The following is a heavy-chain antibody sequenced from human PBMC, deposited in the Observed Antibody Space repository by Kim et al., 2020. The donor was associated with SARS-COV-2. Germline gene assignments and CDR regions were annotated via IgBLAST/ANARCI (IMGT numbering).Heavy chain of an antibody. D-gene: IGHD6-25*01. V-gene: IGHV3-7*03. CDR2: IKQDGSEQ. Sequence: GGSLRLSCAASGFTFSSYWMSWVRQAPGKGLEWVANIKQDGSEQYCVDSVKGRFTISRDNAKNTLYLEMNSLRAEDTAVYYCAREGSGYYIDYWGQGTLVTVSS. CDR1: GFTFSSYW. CDR3: AREGSGYYIDY. J-gene: IGHJ4*02.